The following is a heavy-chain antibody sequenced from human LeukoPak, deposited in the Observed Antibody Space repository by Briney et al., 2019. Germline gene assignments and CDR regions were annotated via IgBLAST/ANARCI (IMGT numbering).Heavy chain of an antibody. CDR2: ISSGSSYI. J-gene: IGHJ6*04. D-gene: IGHD3-10*01. CDR3: AREKITMVRGKYYYGMDV. V-gene: IGHV3-21*01. CDR1: GFTFSSYS. Sequence: GGSLRLSCAASGFTFSSYSMNWVRQAPGKGLEWVASISSGSSYIYYADSVKGRFTISRDNAKNSLYLQMNSLRAEDTAVYYCAREKITMVRGKYYYGMDVWGKGTTVTVSS.